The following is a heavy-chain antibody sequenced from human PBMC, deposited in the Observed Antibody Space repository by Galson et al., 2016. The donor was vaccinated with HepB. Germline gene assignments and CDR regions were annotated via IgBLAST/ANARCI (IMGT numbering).Heavy chain of an antibody. CDR2: IYSVGST. D-gene: IGHD1-7*01. V-gene: IGHV3-53*01. Sequence: SLRLSCAVSGFTVSNNYMSWVRQPPGKGLEWVSLIYSVGSTHYADPVKGRFTISRDSSKNTLYLQMNSLRAEDTAVYYCARDEIIGTTGDYWGQGTLVTVSS. CDR3: ARDEIIGTTGDY. J-gene: IGHJ4*02. CDR1: GFTVSNNY.